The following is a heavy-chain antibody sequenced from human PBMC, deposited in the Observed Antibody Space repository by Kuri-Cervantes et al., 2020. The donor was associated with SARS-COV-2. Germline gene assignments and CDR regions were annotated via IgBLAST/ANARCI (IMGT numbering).Heavy chain of an antibody. Sequence: GESLKISCAASGFTFSGYSMNWIRQAPGKGLEWVASIDSSSYYIYHADSVKGRLTISRDYAKTSLYLQMNSLKPEDTAVYYCAREEGGELGEAFDYWGQGALVTVSS. CDR2: IDSSSYYI. D-gene: IGHD7-27*01. CDR3: AREEGGELGEAFDY. V-gene: IGHV3-21*01. CDR1: GFTFSGYS. J-gene: IGHJ4*02.